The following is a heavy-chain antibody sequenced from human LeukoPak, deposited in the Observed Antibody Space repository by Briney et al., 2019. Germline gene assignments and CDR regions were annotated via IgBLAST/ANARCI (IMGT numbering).Heavy chain of an antibody. V-gene: IGHV3-23*01. Sequence: GGSLRLSCAASGFTFTNYAMSWVRQAPGSGLEWVSGVSGGGTTYYADPVKGRFTISRDNSKNTVHLQMNSLRAEDTAVYYCAKDDLTPQGAWYFGLWGRGTLVSVSS. CDR3: AKDDLTPQGAWYFGL. CDR1: GFTFTNYA. J-gene: IGHJ2*01. D-gene: IGHD3-9*01. CDR2: VSGGGTT.